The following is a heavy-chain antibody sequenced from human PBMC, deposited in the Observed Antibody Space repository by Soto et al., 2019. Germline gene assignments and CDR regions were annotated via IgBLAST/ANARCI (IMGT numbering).Heavy chain of an antibody. CDR3: ARDPAIVGVVSYGMDV. CDR2: ISNSGSTI. J-gene: IGHJ6*02. D-gene: IGHD3-3*01. CDR1: GFTFSSYE. V-gene: IGHV3-48*03. Sequence: EVQLVESGGGLVQPGGSLRLSCAASGFTFSSYEMNWVRQAPGKGLEWVSYISNSGSTIYYADSVKGRVTISRDNAKNSLYLQMNSLRAEDTAVYYCARDPAIVGVVSYGMDVWGQGTTVTVSS.